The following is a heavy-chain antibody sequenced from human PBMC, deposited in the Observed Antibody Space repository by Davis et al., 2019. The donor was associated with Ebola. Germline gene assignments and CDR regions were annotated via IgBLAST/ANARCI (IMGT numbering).Heavy chain of an antibody. Sequence: GESLKISCAASGFTFSGSAIHWVRQASGKGLEWVGRIRSKPNNYATQYAESVKGRFTISRDDSKNTAYLQMNSPKTEDTAVYYCTRHVYGGNPFDYWGQGTLVTVSS. CDR1: GFTFSGSA. J-gene: IGHJ4*02. CDR2: IRSKPNNYAT. V-gene: IGHV3-73*01. CDR3: TRHVYGGNPFDY. D-gene: IGHD4-23*01.